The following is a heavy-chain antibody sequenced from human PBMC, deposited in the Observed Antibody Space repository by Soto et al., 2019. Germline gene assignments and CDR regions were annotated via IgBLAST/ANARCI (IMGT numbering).Heavy chain of an antibody. Sequence: QVQLVQSGAEVKKPGSSVKVSCKASGGTFSSYTISWVRQAPGQGLEWMGRIIPILGIANYAQKFQGRVTMATDKSTDVADMELGSWSSDDTGVYYCVRDLGGDSGFEGDAFDFWGKETMVTFS. CDR3: VRDLGGDSGFEGDAFDF. V-gene: IGHV1-69*08. D-gene: IGHD5-12*01. CDR1: GGTFSSYT. CDR2: IIPILGIA. J-gene: IGHJ3*01.